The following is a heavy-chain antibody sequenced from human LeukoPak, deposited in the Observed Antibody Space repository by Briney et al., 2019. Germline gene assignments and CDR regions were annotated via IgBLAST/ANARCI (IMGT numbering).Heavy chain of an antibody. D-gene: IGHD1-20*01. CDR2: IRQDGSEK. CDR1: GFTFSSSW. Sequence: GGSLRLSCAASGFTFSSSWMSWVRQAPGKGLEWVANIRQDGSEKNYEDSVKGRFTISRDNAKNSLFLQMNSLRAEDTAVYYCAREGNWSFGYWGQGTLVTVYS. CDR3: AREGNWSFGY. J-gene: IGHJ4*02. V-gene: IGHV3-7*01.